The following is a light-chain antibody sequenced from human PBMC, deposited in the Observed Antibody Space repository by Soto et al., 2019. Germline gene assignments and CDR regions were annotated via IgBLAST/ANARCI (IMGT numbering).Light chain of an antibody. Sequence: QSALTQPPSASGSRGQSVTISCTGTSSDVGGYNFVSWYQQHPGKAPKVILYEVTKRPSGVPDRFSGSKSGNTASLTVSGLQTEDEAPYYCSSYAGSKNRYVFGTGTKVTVL. CDR1: SSDVGGYNF. CDR2: EVT. J-gene: IGLJ1*01. V-gene: IGLV2-8*01. CDR3: SSYAGSKNRYV.